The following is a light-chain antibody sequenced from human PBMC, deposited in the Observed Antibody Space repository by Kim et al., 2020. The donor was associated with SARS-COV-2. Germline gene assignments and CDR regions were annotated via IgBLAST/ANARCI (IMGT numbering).Light chain of an antibody. Sequence: QTVVTQEPSFSVSPGGTVTLTCGLSSGSVSTSYYPSWSQQTPGQAPRTLIYSTNTRSSGVPDRFSGSILGSKAALTITGAQADDESDYYCVLYMGSGIWVFGGGTKLTVL. CDR1: SGSVSTSYY. J-gene: IGLJ3*02. CDR2: STN. CDR3: VLYMGSGIWV. V-gene: IGLV8-61*01.